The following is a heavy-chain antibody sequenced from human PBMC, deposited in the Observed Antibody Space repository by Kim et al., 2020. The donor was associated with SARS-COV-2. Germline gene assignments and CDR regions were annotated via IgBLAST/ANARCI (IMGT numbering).Heavy chain of an antibody. J-gene: IGHJ6*02. CDR2: ISSSSSYI. D-gene: IGHD2-2*02. V-gene: IGHV3-21*01. Sequence: GGSLRLSCAASGFTFSSYSMNWVRQAPGKGLEWVSSISSSSSYIYYADSVKGRFTISRDNAKNSLYLQMNSLRAEDTAVYYCARELYGPSGPFGDIVVVPAAIHYYYYGMDVWGQGTTVTVSS. CDR3: ARELYGPSGPFGDIVVVPAAIHYYYYGMDV. CDR1: GFTFSSYS.